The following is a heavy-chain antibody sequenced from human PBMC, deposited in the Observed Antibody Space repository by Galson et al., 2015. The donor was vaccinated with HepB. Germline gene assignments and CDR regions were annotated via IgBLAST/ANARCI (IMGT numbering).Heavy chain of an antibody. D-gene: IGHD6-19*01. Sequence: SLRLSCAASGFTFSCCAVSWVRQAPGKGLEWISTINDNGADTFYADSVKGRFTISRDNSKNTLSLQMSSLRAEDTAVYYCARLSGSEAWHFEYWGQGALVTVSS. V-gene: IGHV3-23*01. CDR3: ARLSGSEAWHFEY. CDR1: GFTFSCCA. CDR2: INDNGADT. J-gene: IGHJ4*02.